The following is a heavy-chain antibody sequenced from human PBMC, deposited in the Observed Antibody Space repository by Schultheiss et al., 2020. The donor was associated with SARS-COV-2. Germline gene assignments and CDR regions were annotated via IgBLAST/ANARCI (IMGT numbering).Heavy chain of an antibody. CDR2: ISDSGDTT. D-gene: IGHD3-22*01. CDR3: ATYYDSRI. Sequence: GSLRLSCAASGFTFSSYGMSWVRQAPGKGLEWVSAISDSGDTTYYADSVKGRFTISRDNSRNTLYLQMNSLRAEDTAVYYCATYYDSRIWGQGTLVTVSS. CDR1: GFTFSSYG. V-gene: IGHV3-23*01. J-gene: IGHJ4*02.